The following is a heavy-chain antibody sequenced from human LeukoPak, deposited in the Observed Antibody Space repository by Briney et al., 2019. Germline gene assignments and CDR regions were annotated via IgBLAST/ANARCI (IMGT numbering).Heavy chain of an antibody. Sequence: PGGSLRLSCAASGFTFSSYSMNWVRQAPGKGPEWVAMIAYHGNTEYYGDSVKGRFTISRDNSKNTLYLQMSSLRPEDTAVYYCVRCYYYGSGSYYFDYWGQGTLVTVSS. CDR2: IAYHGNTE. D-gene: IGHD3-10*01. CDR1: GFTFSSYS. CDR3: VRCYYYGSGSYYFDY. V-gene: IGHV3-30*03. J-gene: IGHJ4*02.